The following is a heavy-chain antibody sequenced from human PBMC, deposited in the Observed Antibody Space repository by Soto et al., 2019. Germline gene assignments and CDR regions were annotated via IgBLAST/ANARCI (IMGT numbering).Heavy chain of an antibody. Sequence: QPGGSLRLSCAASGFSFSNCWMHWVRQAPGMGLVWVSHINSDGSSTTYADSVKGRFTISRDNAKNTLYLQMNSLRAEDTAVYYCARAIGYYGIDVWGQGTTVTVSS. J-gene: IGHJ6*02. V-gene: IGHV3-74*01. CDR1: GFSFSNCW. CDR3: ARAIGYYGIDV. D-gene: IGHD3-22*01. CDR2: INSDGSST.